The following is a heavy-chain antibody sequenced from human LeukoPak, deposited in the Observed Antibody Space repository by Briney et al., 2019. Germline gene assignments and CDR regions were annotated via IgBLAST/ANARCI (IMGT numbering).Heavy chain of an antibody. J-gene: IGHJ6*02. Sequence: ASVKVSCKASGYTFTSYGISWVRQAPGQGPEWMGWISAYNGNTNYAQKLQGRVTMTTDTSTSTAYMELRSLRSDDTAVYYCARIFGVVTKDYYYGMDVWGQGTTVTVSS. CDR1: GYTFTSYG. V-gene: IGHV1-18*01. D-gene: IGHD3-3*01. CDR3: ARIFGVVTKDYYYGMDV. CDR2: ISAYNGNT.